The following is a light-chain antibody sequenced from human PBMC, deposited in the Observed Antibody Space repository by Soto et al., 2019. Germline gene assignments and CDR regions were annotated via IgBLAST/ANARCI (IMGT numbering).Light chain of an antibody. Sequence: AIQMTQSPASLSASVGDRVTITCRASQDIRNHLAWYQQQPGKAPKLMIYGASTLQSGVPSRFSGSGFGTDFTLSITTLQPEDFATYYCLQDHNYLTFGPGTKVDFK. CDR3: LQDHNYLT. CDR2: GAS. CDR1: QDIRNH. V-gene: IGKV1-6*01. J-gene: IGKJ3*01.